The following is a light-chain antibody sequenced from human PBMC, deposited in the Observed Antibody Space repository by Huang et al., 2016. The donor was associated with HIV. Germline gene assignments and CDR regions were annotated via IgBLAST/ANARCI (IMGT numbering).Light chain of an antibody. CDR1: QSIDSW. J-gene: IGKJ4*01. CDR3: QQYIAYPLT. Sequence: DIQMTQSPSTLSASIGDRVTITCRASQSIDSWLAWYQQKPGKAPKVLIYKASTLHSGVPSRFSGSGSGTDFTLTINSLQPDDFATFYCQQYIAYPLTFGGGTKVDIK. CDR2: KAS. V-gene: IGKV1-5*03.